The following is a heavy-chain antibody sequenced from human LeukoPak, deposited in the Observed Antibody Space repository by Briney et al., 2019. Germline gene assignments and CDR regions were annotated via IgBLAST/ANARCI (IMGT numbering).Heavy chain of an antibody. CDR3: AREGFDGDYDIDAFDI. CDR2: INYTGST. CDR1: GGSFSGYY. V-gene: IGHV4-34*01. J-gene: IGHJ3*02. D-gene: IGHD4-17*01. Sequence: SETLSLTCGVYGGSFSGYYWSWIRQPPGEGVVWFGEINYTGSTNYNPPLKSRGTISVDTSKNQCSLKLSSVTAADTAVYYCAREGFDGDYDIDAFDIWGQGTMVTVSS.